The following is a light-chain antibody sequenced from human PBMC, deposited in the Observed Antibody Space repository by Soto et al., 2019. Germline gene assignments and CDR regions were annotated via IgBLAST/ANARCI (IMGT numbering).Light chain of an antibody. J-gene: IGKJ4*01. CDR3: QQYDKSPPT. CDR2: DAS. V-gene: IGKV3-20*01. CDR1: QSVSSRN. Sequence: EIVLTQSPGTLSLSPGERATLSCRASQSVSSRNLAWYQKKPGQAPRLLISDASIRATGVPDRFSGSGSGIDFTLTISRLEPEDFAVYYCQQYDKSPPTFGGGTKVEI.